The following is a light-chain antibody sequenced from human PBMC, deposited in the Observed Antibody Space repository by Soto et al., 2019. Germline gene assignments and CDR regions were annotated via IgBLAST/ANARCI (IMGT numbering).Light chain of an antibody. V-gene: IGKV1-6*01. CDR3: LQDYNYPWT. J-gene: IGKJ1*01. CDR1: QGIRND. CDR2: AAS. Sequence: AIQMTQSPSSLAASLGDRVTITCRASQGIRNDLGWYQQKPGKAPKLLIYAASSLQSGVPSRFRGSGSGTDFTLTISSLPPEDFEPYYCLQDYNYPWTFGQGTKVDIK.